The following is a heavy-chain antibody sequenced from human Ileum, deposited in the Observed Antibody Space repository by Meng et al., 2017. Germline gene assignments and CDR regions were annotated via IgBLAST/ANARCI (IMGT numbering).Heavy chain of an antibody. D-gene: IGHD1-26*01. V-gene: IGHV4-4*02. CDR2: IHHSGST. J-gene: IGHJ4*02. CDR1: GGSISTSDW. Sequence: QVPLQESGPGPLKPSGTLSPTCAVSGGSISTSDWWSWVRQPPGKGLEWIGEIHHSGSTNYNPSLKSRVTISVDKSKNQFSLKLNSVTAADTAVYYCAREWSGSYRHFDYWGQGTLVTVSS. CDR3: AREWSGSYRHFDY.